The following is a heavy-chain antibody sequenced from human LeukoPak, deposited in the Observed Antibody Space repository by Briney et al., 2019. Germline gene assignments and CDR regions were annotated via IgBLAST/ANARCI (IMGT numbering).Heavy chain of an antibody. Sequence: GGSLRLSCAASGFTFSSYWMSWVRQAPGKGLEWVANIKQDGSEKYYVDSVKGRFTISRDNAKNSLYLQMNSLRAEDTAVYYCAREVRYSGYDYATRYFDYWGQGTLVTVSS. J-gene: IGHJ4*02. CDR3: AREVRYSGYDYATRYFDY. CDR1: GFTFSSYW. CDR2: IKQDGSEK. D-gene: IGHD5-12*01. V-gene: IGHV3-7*01.